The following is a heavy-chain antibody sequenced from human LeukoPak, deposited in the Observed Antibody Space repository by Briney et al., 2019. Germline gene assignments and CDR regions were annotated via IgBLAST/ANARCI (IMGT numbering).Heavy chain of an antibody. D-gene: IGHD3-22*01. J-gene: IGHJ3*02. V-gene: IGHV4-34*01. Sequence: SETLSLTCAVYGGSFSGYYWSWIRQPPGKGLEWIGEINHSGSTNYNPSLKSRVNISVDTSKNQFSLKLSSVTAADTAVYYCARFVYDSIDAFDIWGQGTMVTVSS. CDR3: ARFVYDSIDAFDI. CDR2: INHSGST. CDR1: GGSFSGYY.